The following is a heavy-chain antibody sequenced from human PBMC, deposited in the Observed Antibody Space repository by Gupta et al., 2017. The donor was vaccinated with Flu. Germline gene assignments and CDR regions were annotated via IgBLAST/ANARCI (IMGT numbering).Heavy chain of an antibody. Sequence: VKGRFTISRDNSKNTVFLQMNSLRAEDTAVYYCAREDNSGDYYYGMDVWGPGTTVTIS. J-gene: IGHJ6*02. D-gene: IGHD2-21*01. V-gene: IGHV3-30*07. CDR3: AREDNSGDYYYGMDV.